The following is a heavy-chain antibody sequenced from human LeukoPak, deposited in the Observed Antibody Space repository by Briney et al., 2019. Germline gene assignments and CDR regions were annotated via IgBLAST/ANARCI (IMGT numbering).Heavy chain of an antibody. D-gene: IGHD6-13*01. V-gene: IGHV1-24*01. J-gene: IGHJ4*02. Sequence: ASVKVSCKVSGYTLTELSMHWVRQAPGKGLEWMGGFDPEDGETIYAQKFQGRVTMTEDTSTDTAYMELSSLRSEDTAVYYCATDDPRGATAGTSYFDYWGQGTLVTVSS. CDR1: GYTLTELS. CDR3: ATDDPRGATAGTSYFDY. CDR2: FDPEDGET.